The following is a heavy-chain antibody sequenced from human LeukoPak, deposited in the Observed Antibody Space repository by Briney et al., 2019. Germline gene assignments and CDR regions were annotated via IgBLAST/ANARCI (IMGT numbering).Heavy chain of an antibody. Sequence: PSETLSLTCAVYGGSFSGYYWSWIRQPPGKGLEWIGEINHSGSTNYNPSLKSRVTISVDTSKNQFSLKLSSVTAADTAVYYCARGPPRYYYDSSGFTYFDYWGQGTLVTVSS. CDR1: GGSFSGYY. CDR3: ARGPPRYYYDSSGFTYFDY. V-gene: IGHV4-34*01. CDR2: INHSGST. J-gene: IGHJ4*02. D-gene: IGHD3-22*01.